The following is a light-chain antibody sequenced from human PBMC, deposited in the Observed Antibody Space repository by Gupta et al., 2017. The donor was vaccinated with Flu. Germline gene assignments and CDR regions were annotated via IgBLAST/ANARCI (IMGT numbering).Light chain of an antibody. V-gene: IGLV2-11*01. CDR3: SSHAGRVTWV. J-gene: IGLJ1*01. Sequence: QSAPTQPRSVSGSPGQSVTTSCTGSSNDVGGSNRVSWYQQRPGKAPKLILYDVTERPSGVPDRFSGSKSGNTASLTSSGLQADDEADYYCSSHAGRVTWVFGTGTTVTVL. CDR1: SNDVGGSNR. CDR2: DVT.